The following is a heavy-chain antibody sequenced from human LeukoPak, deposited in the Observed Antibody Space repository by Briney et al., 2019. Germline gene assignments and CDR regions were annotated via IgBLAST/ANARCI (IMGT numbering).Heavy chain of an antibody. J-gene: IGHJ4*02. Sequence: PGGSLRLSCAASGFTVSSDYMNWVRPAPGKGLEWVSVIYSGGTTFYADSVKGRFTISRDTSKNTLYLQMNSLRAEDTAIYYCARASHIGAAGLFDYWGQGTLVTVSS. CDR3: ARASHIGAAGLFDY. CDR1: GFTVSSDY. D-gene: IGHD6-13*01. V-gene: IGHV3-53*01. CDR2: IYSGGTT.